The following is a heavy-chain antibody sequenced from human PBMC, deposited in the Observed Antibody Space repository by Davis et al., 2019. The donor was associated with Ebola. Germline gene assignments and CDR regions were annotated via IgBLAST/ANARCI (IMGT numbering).Heavy chain of an antibody. J-gene: IGHJ6*04. CDR2: ISAYNGNT. Sequence: ASVKVSCKASGYTFTSYGISWVRQAPGQGLEWMGWISAYNGNTNYAQKLQGRVTMTTDTSTSTAYMELRSLRSDDTAVYYCARATWIQLWLANYYYGMDVWGKGTTVTVSS. D-gene: IGHD5-18*01. CDR1: GYTFTSYG. CDR3: ARATWIQLWLANYYYGMDV. V-gene: IGHV1-18*01.